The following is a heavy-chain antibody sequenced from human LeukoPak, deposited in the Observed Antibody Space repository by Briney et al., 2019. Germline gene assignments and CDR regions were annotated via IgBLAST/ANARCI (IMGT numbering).Heavy chain of an antibody. Sequence: ASVKVSCKASGYMFRNYGIVWVRQAPGQGPEWMGWISVYNDDTYYAQTFQGRVTMTTDTLTTTAYMELTSLRSDDTAVYYCARGFGDLHYYYGMDVWGTGTTVTVFS. V-gene: IGHV1-18*01. CDR2: ISVYNDDT. CDR1: GYMFRNYG. J-gene: IGHJ6*04. D-gene: IGHD3-10*01. CDR3: ARGFGDLHYYYGMDV.